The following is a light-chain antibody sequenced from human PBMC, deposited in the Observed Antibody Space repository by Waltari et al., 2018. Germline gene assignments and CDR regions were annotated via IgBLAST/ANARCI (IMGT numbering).Light chain of an antibody. CDR2: WAS. J-gene: IGKJ4*01. CDR1: QGILDGSNNGNS. CDR3: QQYYRVPLT. V-gene: IGKV4-1*01. Sequence: DIVMTQSPDSLAVSLGERATINCKSSQGILDGSNNGNSLAWYQQKPGQSPNLLISWASTRESGGPDRFSGSGSGTDFSLTISSLQAEDVAVYYCQQYYRVPLTFGGGTKIEIK.